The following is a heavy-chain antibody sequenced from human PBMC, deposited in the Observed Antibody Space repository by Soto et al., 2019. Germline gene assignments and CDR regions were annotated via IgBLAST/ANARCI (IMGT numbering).Heavy chain of an antibody. CDR3: ARDRSSSSH. CDR1: GYTFSNYG. J-gene: IGHJ4*02. D-gene: IGHD6-6*01. CDR2: ISAYNGNT. V-gene: IGHV1-18*01. Sequence: QVQLVQSGPEVKKPGASVKVSCKASGYTFSNYGISWVRQAPGQGLEWMGWISAYNGNTDYAQNLQGRVTMTTDTSTNTAYMELRSRRSDDTAVYYCARDRSSSSHWGQGTLVTVSS.